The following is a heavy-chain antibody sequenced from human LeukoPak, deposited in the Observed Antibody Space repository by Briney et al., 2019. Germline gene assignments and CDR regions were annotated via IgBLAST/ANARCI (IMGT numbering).Heavy chain of an antibody. CDR1: GGSISSYY. V-gene: IGHV4-4*07. Sequence: SETLSLTCTVSGGSISSYYWSWIRQPAGKGLEWIGRIYTSGSTNYNPSLKSRVTMSVDTSKNQFSLKLSSVTAADTAVYYCAREMVGATTSHFDPWGQGTLVTVSS. J-gene: IGHJ5*02. CDR2: IYTSGST. D-gene: IGHD1-26*01. CDR3: AREMVGATTSHFDP.